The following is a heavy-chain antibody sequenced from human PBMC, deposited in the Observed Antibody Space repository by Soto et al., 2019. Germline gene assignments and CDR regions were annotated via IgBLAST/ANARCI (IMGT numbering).Heavy chain of an antibody. CDR2: IKQDGSEK. J-gene: IGHJ6*02. V-gene: IGHV3-7*01. CDR3: AREGNTPYYYYYGMHX. Sequence: GGSLRLSCAASGFTFSSYWMSWVRQAPGKGLEWVSKIKQDGSEKYYVDSVKGRFTISRDNAKNSLYLQMNSLRAEDTAVYYCAREGNTPYYYYYGMHXWGQGTTVTVS. CDR1: GFTFSSYW. D-gene: IGHD5-18*01.